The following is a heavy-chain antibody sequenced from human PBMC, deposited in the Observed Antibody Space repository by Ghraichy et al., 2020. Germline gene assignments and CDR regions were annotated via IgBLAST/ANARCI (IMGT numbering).Heavy chain of an antibody. CDR3: VKDQGDYYYDYYMDV. J-gene: IGHJ6*03. D-gene: IGHD1-26*01. Sequence: LSLTCAASGFTFSTYAMTWVRQAPGKGLDWVSFISDSGGRTNYADSVQGRFTISRDNSKNTLYLQMNALRAEDTAVYYCVKDQGDYYYDYYMDVWGKGTTVTVSS. V-gene: IGHV3-23*01. CDR1: GFTFSTYA. CDR2: ISDSGGRT.